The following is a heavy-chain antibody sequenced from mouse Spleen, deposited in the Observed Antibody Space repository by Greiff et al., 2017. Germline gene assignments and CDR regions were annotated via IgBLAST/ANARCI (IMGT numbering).Heavy chain of an antibody. CDR2: ISYDGSN. Sequence: VQLKESGPGLVKPSQSLSLTCSVPGYSITSGYYWNWIRQFPGNKLEWMGYISYDGSNNYNPSLKNRISITRDTSKNQFFLKLNSVTTEDTATYYCAREKYHFDYWGQGTTLTVSS. J-gene: IGHJ2*01. CDR3: AREKYHFDY. V-gene: IGHV3-6*01. D-gene: IGHD1-3*01. CDR1: GYSITSGYY.